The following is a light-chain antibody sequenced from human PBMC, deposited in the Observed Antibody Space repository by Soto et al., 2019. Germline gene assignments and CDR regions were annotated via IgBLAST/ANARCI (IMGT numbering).Light chain of an antibody. V-gene: IGKV3-20*01. J-gene: IGKJ2*01. CDR1: QSVSSSY. Sequence: EIVLTQSPGTLSLSPGDRATLSCRASQSVSSSYLAWYQQKPGQAPRLLIYGASSRATGIPARLSGSGSGRDFTLTISRLEPEEFGVYYCQPYGSSPPYTFGQGTKLEIK. CDR3: QPYGSSPPYT. CDR2: GAS.